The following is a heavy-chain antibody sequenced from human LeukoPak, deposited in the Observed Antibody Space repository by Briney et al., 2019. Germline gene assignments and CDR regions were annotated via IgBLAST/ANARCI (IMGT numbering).Heavy chain of an antibody. D-gene: IGHD3-10*01. CDR2: IYTSGST. V-gene: IGHV4-4*07. CDR3: ASDSPSGSNYFDY. Sequence: SETLSLTCSVSGDSISSYYWSWIGQPAGKGLEWIGRIYTSGSTTYNPSLKSRVTMSVDTSKNQFSLKLSSVTAADTAVYYCASDSPSGSNYFDYWGQGTLVTVSS. CDR1: GDSISSYY. J-gene: IGHJ4*02.